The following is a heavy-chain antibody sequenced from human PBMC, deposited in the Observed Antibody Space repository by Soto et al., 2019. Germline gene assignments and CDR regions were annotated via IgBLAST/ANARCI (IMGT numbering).Heavy chain of an antibody. CDR1: GGSINNYY. CDR3: ARHSNRNYGLYYFDY. J-gene: IGHJ4*02. Sequence: SETLSLTCTVSGGSINNYYWSWIRQPPGKGLEWIGYIYFSGSTNYNPSLRSRVTMSVDTSKNQFSLKVGSATAADTAVYYCARHSNRNYGLYYFDYWGLGALVTVSS. D-gene: IGHD4-4*01. V-gene: IGHV4-59*08. CDR2: IYFSGST.